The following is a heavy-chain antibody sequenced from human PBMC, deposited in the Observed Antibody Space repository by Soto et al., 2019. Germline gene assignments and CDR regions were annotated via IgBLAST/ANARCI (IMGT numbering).Heavy chain of an antibody. Sequence: GGSRRLSCASSGFTFSDYYMSWIRQAPGKGLEWVAYISAGGSDIYYGDSVKGRFTVSRDNTKKSLYLQMSNLRADDTAIYYCASLPQGYYDRSGRLVDYWGHGTLVTVSS. CDR3: ASLPQGYYDRSGRLVDY. V-gene: IGHV3-11*01. CDR1: GFTFSDYY. D-gene: IGHD3-22*01. J-gene: IGHJ4*01. CDR2: ISAGGSDI.